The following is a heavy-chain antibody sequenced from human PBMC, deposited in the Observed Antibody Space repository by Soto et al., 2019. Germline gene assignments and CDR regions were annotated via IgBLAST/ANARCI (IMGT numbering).Heavy chain of an antibody. CDR1: GGAFSSYA. Sequence: GASVKVSCKASGGAFSSYAISWVRQAPGQGLEWMGGIIPTFGTANYAQKFQGRVTITADESTSTAYMELSSLRSEDTAVYYCARGLWFGAKYYYYGMDVWGQGTKVTVSS. CDR2: IIPTFGTA. D-gene: IGHD3-10*01. J-gene: IGHJ6*02. CDR3: ARGLWFGAKYYYYGMDV. V-gene: IGHV1-69*13.